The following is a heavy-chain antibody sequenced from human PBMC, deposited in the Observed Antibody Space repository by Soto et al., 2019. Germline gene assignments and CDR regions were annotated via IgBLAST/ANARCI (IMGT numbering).Heavy chain of an antibody. D-gene: IGHD5-12*01. V-gene: IGHV5-10-1*01. CDR3: ASQSVLVATIPLSYGMDV. CDR2: IDPSDSYI. Sequence: GASLKISCKGSGYSFTSYWISWVRQMPGKGLEWMGWIDPSDSYINYSPSFKGHVTISADKSISTAYLQWSSLKASDTAMYYCASQSVLVATIPLSYGMDVWGQGTTVTVSS. CDR1: GYSFTSYW. J-gene: IGHJ6*02.